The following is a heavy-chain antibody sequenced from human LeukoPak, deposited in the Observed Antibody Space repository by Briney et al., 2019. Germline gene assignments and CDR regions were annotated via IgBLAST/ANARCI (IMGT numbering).Heavy chain of an antibody. J-gene: IGHJ4*02. CDR2: IVVGSGNT. V-gene: IGHV1-58*01. Sequence: SVKVSCKASGFTFTSSAVQWVRRARGQRLEWIGWIVVGSGNTNYAQKFQERVTITRDMSTSTAYMELSSLRSEDTAVYYCAAIKYYYGSSGHGDYWGQGTLVTASS. CDR1: GFTFTSSA. D-gene: IGHD3-22*01. CDR3: AAIKYYYGSSGHGDY.